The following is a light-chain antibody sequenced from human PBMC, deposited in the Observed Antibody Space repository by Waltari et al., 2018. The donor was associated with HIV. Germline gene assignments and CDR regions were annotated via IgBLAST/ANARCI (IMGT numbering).Light chain of an antibody. V-gene: IGLV2-8*01. J-gene: IGLJ2*01. Sequence: QSALTQPPSASGSPGQSVTISCTRSSSDVGGYNYVSWYQQYPGKAPKLMISEVTKRPSGVPDRFSGSKSGNTASLTVSGLRAEDEAEYYCSSYAGNNILVFGGGTKLTVL. CDR3: SSYAGNNILV. CDR2: EVT. CDR1: SSDVGGYNY.